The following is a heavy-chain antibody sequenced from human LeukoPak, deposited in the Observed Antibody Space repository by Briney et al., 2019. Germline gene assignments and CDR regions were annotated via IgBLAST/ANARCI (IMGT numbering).Heavy chain of an antibody. V-gene: IGHV1-69*01. D-gene: IGHD5-24*01. J-gene: IGHJ5*02. CDR3: ASRVDDWFDP. CDR1: GGTFSSYA. CDR2: IIPIFGTA. Sequence: ASVKVSCKASGGTFSSYAISWVRQAPGQGLEWMGGIIPIFGTANYAQKFQGRVTITADESTSTAYMELSSLKSEDTAVYYCASRVDDWFDPWGQGTLVTVS.